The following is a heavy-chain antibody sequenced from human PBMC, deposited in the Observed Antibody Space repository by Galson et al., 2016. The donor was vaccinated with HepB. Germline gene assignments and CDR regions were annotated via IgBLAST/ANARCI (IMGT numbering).Heavy chain of an antibody. J-gene: IGHJ4*02. D-gene: IGHD2-21*01. CDR3: VKDSLQEIQVWSSFDS. CDR2: ISYDDSLI. V-gene: IGHV3-30*18. CDR1: GFTFGVYG. Sequence: SLRLSCAASGFTFGVYGMHWVRRSPGKGLEWVALISYDDSLIYYADSVKGRFTISRDEATNTLFLQMNSLRREDTCLYYCVKDSLQEIQVWSSFDSWGQGTLVTVSS.